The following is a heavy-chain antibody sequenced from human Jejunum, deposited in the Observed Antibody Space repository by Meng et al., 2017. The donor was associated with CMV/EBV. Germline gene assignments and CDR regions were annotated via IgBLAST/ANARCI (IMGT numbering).Heavy chain of an antibody. D-gene: IGHD6-13*01. CDR3: ARRMAASGYWYFDL. CDR2: SYSSGST. V-gene: IGHV3-53*01. CDR1: GFGVSSNY. J-gene: IGHJ2*01. Sequence: SGFGVSSNYMTWVRQSPGKGLEWVSLSYSSGSTWYADSVKGRFAISRDESKNTLYLQMNNLRAEDAALYFCARRMAASGYWYFDLWGRGTLVTVSS.